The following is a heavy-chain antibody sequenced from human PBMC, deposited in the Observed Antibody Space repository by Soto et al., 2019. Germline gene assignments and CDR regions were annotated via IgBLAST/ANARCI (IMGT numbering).Heavy chain of an antibody. Sequence: RLSCAASGFTFSSYWMSWVRQAPGKGLEWVANIKQDGSEKYYVDSVKGRFTISRDNAKNSLYLQMNSLRAEDTAVYYCAREGITMIVVVNYFDYWGQGTLVTVSS. CDR2: IKQDGSEK. J-gene: IGHJ4*02. CDR3: AREGITMIVVVNYFDY. D-gene: IGHD3-22*01. CDR1: GFTFSSYW. V-gene: IGHV3-7*05.